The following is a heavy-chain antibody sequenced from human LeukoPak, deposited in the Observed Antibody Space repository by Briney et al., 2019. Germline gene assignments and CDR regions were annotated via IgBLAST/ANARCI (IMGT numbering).Heavy chain of an antibody. Sequence: ASVKVSCKASGYTFTGYYMHWVRQAPGQGLEWMGWINPNSGGTNYVQKFSGRVTMTRDTSISTAYMELSRLRSDDTAVYYCARGPHDRYSSSPPPYYYYMDVWGKGTTVTVSS. D-gene: IGHD6-6*01. CDR3: ARGPHDRYSSSPPPYYYYMDV. V-gene: IGHV1-2*02. CDR2: INPNSGGT. CDR1: GYTFTGYY. J-gene: IGHJ6*03.